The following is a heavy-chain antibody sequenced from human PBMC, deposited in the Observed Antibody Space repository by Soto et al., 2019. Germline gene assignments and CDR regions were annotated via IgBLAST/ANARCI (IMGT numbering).Heavy chain of an antibody. Sequence: PLCLTYAVYGGSIRNDDCYWSRILQPPGKGLEWIGYIYYSGYTFDNPSLTSRVTLSVDTSKNQFSLKLTSVTAADTAVYYCARVGAGAAASTGYNNVMAVWGQQTTVIVIS. V-gene: IGHV4-30-4*01. CDR2: IYYSGYT. D-gene: IGHD6-13*01. CDR1: GGSIRNDDCY. J-gene: IGHJ6*01. CDR3: ARVGAGAAASTGYNNVMAV.